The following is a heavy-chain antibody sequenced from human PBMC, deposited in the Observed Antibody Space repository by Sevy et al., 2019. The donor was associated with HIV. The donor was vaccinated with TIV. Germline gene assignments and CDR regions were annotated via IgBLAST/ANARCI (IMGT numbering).Heavy chain of an antibody. CDR2: ISGSGGST. Sequence: GGSLRLSCAASGFTFSSYAMSWVRQAPGKGLEWVSAISGSGGSTYYADSVKGRFTISRDNSKNTLYLQMNSLRAEDTAVYYCAKESGSRPRDYYDSSGKTSHAFDIWGQGTMVTVSS. CDR3: AKESGSRPRDYYDSSGKTSHAFDI. V-gene: IGHV3-23*01. J-gene: IGHJ3*02. CDR1: GFTFSSYA. D-gene: IGHD3-22*01.